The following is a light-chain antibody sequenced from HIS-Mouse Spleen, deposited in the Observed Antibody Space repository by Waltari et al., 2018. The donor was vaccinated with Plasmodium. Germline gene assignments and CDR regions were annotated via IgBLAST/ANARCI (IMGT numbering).Light chain of an antibody. CDR3: CSYAGSSTWV. J-gene: IGLJ3*02. CDR1: SSAVGMHNL. CDR2: EVS. V-gene: IGLV2-23*02. Sequence: QSALTQPASVSVSPGQSITISCTGTSSAVGMHNLVSWYQQHPGKAPKLMIYEVSKRPSGVSNRFSCSKSGNTASLTISGLQAEDEADYYCCSYAGSSTWVFGGGTKLTVL.